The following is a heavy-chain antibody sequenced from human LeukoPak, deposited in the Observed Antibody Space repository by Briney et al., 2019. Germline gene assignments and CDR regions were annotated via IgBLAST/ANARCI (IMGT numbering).Heavy chain of an antibody. V-gene: IGHV4-31*03. CDR1: GGSISSGGYY. D-gene: IGHD3-10*01. Sequence: SETLSLTCTVSGGSISSGGYYWSWIRQHPGKRLEWIGYLYYSGSTYYNPSLKSRVTISVDTSKNQFSLKLSSVTAADTAVYYCARDHGSGSYQPYYYGMDVWGKGTTVTVSS. CDR3: ARDHGSGSYQPYYYGMDV. J-gene: IGHJ6*04. CDR2: LYYSGST.